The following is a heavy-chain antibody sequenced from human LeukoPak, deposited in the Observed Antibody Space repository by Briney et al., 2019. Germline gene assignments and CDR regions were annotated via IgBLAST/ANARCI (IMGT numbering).Heavy chain of an antibody. V-gene: IGHV1-69*02. D-gene: IGHD1-1*01. Sequence: SVKVSCKASGGTLSSYTISWVRQAPGQGLEWMGRIIPILGIANYAQKFQGRVTITADKSTSTAYMELSSLRSEDTAVYYCASERLGYYYMDVWGKGTTVTASS. J-gene: IGHJ6*03. CDR1: GGTLSSYT. CDR3: ASERLGYYYMDV. CDR2: IIPILGIA.